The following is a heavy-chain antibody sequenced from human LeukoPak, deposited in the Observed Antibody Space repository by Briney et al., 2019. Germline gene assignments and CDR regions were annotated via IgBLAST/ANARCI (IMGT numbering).Heavy chain of an antibody. Sequence: GASVRVSCTASGYTFTSYSVTWVRQAPGQGLEWMGWISANTGNTNYVQAFQGRVTMTVDTSTRTVYLELMRLRFDDTAVYYCAREVGIGTEGYFDSWGQGTLITVSS. J-gene: IGHJ4*02. CDR3: AREVGIGTEGYFDS. CDR1: GYTFTSYS. D-gene: IGHD1-1*01. CDR2: ISANTGNT. V-gene: IGHV1-18*04.